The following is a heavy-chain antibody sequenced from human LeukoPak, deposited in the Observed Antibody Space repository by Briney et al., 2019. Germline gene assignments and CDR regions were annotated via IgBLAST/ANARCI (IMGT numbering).Heavy chain of an antibody. Sequence: SQTLSLTCAISGDSVSSNSAAWNWIRQSPSGGLEWLGMTYYRSKWYNDYALSVRSRITINPDTSKNQFSLQLSSVTPEDTAVYYCARVPGDHNYFDYWGQGTLVTVSS. CDR1: GDSVSSNSAA. CDR2: TYYRSKWYN. J-gene: IGHJ4*02. D-gene: IGHD7-27*01. V-gene: IGHV6-1*01. CDR3: ARVPGDHNYFDY.